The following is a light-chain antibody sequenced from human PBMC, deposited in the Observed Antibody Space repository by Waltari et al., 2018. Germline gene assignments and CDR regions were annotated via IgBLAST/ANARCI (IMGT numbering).Light chain of an antibody. Sequence: DIKMTQSPSTLSASVGDSVTITCRANQTISYWLAWYQQKTGKSPRLLIYDASILESWVPSRFSGSASGTEFTLSINSLQPDDFACYYCQQYNSYSWTFGQGTKVEIK. V-gene: IGKV1-5*01. CDR3: QQYNSYSWT. J-gene: IGKJ1*01. CDR2: DAS. CDR1: QTISYW.